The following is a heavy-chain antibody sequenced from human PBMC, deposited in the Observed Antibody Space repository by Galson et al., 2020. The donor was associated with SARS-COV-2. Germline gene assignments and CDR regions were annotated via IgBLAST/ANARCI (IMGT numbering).Heavy chain of an antibody. CDR1: ALTFSNNR. CDR3: ARGDMGNDYFDY. Sequence: GGSLRLSYDTPALTFSNNRIHWSRKAPGKGLVWVSRVYREVSSTSYADSVKGRFTISGDNAKNTLYLQMNSLRAEDTAVYYCARGDMGNDYFDYWGQGTLVTVSS. J-gene: IGHJ4*02. V-gene: IGHV3-74*01. D-gene: IGHD7-27*01. CDR2: VYREVSST.